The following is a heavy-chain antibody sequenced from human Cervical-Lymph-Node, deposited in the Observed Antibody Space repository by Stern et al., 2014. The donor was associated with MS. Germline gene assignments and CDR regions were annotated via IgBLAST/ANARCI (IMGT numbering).Heavy chain of an antibody. CDR1: GFTFSYHA. D-gene: IGHD5-12*01. V-gene: IGHV3-30*01. Sequence: VQLVEPGGGVVQPGRSLRLSCAASGFTFSYHAMHWVRQATGKGLEWVAVISYDGSDKNDADSVKGRFTISRDNSRNTLYLQMNSLRVDDTAVYYCARGGAVATSDYYFDYWGQGILVTVSS. CDR2: ISYDGSDK. CDR3: ARGGAVATSDYYFDY. J-gene: IGHJ4*02.